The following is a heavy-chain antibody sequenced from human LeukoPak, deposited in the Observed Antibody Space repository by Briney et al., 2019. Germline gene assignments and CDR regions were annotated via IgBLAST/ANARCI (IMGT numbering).Heavy chain of an antibody. CDR1: GFTFSVYY. Sequence: SLRLSCAASGFTFSVYYMSWVRQAPGKGLEWVGLIRTEAYGGTAEYAASVKHRFTISRDDSKSIAYLQMNSLKIEDTAVYHCTRASDFWTGYELDYWGQGTLVTVSS. CDR3: TRASDFWTGYELDY. CDR2: IRTEAYGGTA. D-gene: IGHD3/OR15-3a*01. J-gene: IGHJ4*02. V-gene: IGHV3-49*04.